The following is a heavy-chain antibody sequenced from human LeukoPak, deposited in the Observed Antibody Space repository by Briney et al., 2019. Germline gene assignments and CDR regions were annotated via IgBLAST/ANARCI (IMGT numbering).Heavy chain of an antibody. D-gene: IGHD3-3*01. J-gene: IGHJ4*02. CDR2: IYYSGST. CDR1: GDSISSGGYY. CDR3: ARSRSGHCGDVDY. V-gene: IGHV4-31*03. Sequence: SETLSLTCTVSGDSISSGGYYWGWIRQHPGKGLEWIGHIYYSGSTYYNPSLKSRVAISVDTSKNQFSLKLSSVTAADTAVYYCARSRSGHCGDVDYWGQGTLVTVSS.